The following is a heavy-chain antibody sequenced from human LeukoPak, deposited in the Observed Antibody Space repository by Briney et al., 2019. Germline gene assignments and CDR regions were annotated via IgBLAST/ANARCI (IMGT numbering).Heavy chain of an antibody. V-gene: IGHV3-7*01. CDR1: GFTFSSYW. CDR3: ARDTLLGSAHAFDI. J-gene: IGHJ3*02. Sequence: GGSLRLSCAASGFTFSSYWMSWVRQAPGKGLEWVANIKRDGSEKYYVDSVKGRFTISRDNAKNSLYLQMNSLRAEDTAVYYCARDTLLGSAHAFDIWGQGTMVTVSS. CDR2: IKRDGSEK. D-gene: IGHD1-26*01.